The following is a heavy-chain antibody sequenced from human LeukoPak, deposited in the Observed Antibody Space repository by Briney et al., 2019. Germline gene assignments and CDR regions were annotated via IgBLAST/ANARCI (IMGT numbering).Heavy chain of an antibody. CDR3: ARDSSSPYWYFNL. J-gene: IGHJ2*01. CDR1: GFTFSSYA. V-gene: IGHV3-21*01. Sequence: PGGSLRLSCAASGFTFSSYAMSWVRQAPGKGLEWVSSISSSSTYIYYADSVKGRFTISRDNAKNSLYLQMNSLRAEDTAVYYCARDSSSPYWYFNLWGRGTLVTVSS. CDR2: ISSSSTYI.